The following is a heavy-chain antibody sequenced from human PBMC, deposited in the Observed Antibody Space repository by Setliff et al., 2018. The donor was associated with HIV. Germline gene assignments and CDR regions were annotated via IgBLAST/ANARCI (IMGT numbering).Heavy chain of an antibody. CDR1: GSSLSIRGMC. J-gene: IGHJ5*02. Sequence: GSGPTLVNPTQTLTLTCTFSGSSLSIRGMCVSWIRQPPGKALEWLARIDWDDDKYYSTSLKTRLTISKDTSKNQVVLTLSEMDPVDTATYYCALISYDVLTGYPWAFDAWGPGALVTGSS. CDR3: ALISYDVLTGYPWAFDA. D-gene: IGHD3-9*01. V-gene: IGHV2-70*11. CDR2: IDWDDDK.